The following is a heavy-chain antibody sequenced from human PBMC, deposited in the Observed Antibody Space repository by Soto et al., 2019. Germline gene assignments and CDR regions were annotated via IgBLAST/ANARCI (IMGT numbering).Heavy chain of an antibody. CDR3: AKYRDSSGYYLFDY. CDR2: ISGGGGST. J-gene: IGHJ4*02. Sequence: GGSLRLSCAASGFTFSSYAMSWVRQAPGKGLEWVSAISGGGGSTYYADSVKGRFTISRDNSKNTLYPQMNSLRAEDTAVYYCAKYRDSSGYYLFDYWGQGTLVTVSS. V-gene: IGHV3-23*01. D-gene: IGHD3-22*01. CDR1: GFTFSSYA.